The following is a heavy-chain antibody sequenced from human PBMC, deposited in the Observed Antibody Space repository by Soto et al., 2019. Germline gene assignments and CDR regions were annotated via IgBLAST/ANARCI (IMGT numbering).Heavy chain of an antibody. CDR1: GGTFSSYA. J-gene: IGHJ6*02. CDR2: IIPIFGTA. V-gene: IGHV1-69*06. CDR3: ARDRSFRGRYGMDV. D-gene: IGHD3-10*01. Sequence: GASEKVSCKASGGTFSSYAISWVRQAPGQGLEWMGGIIPIFGTANYAQKFQGRVTITADKSTSTAYMELSSLRSEDTAVYYCARDRSFRGRYGMDVWGQGTTVTVSS.